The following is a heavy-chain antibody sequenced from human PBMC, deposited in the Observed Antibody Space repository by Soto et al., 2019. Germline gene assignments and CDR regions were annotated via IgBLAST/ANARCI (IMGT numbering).Heavy chain of an antibody. CDR1: GYTFTGYY. J-gene: IGHJ4*02. CDR2: INPSSGGT. CDR3: ARAGLAAGTFFDY. V-gene: IGHV1-2*02. Sequence: ASVKVSCKASGYTFTGYYMHWVRQAPGQGLEWMGWINPSSGGTNYAQKFQGRVTMTRNTSISTAYMELSSLRSEDTAVYYCARAGLAAGTFFDYWGQGTLVTVSS. D-gene: IGHD6-13*01.